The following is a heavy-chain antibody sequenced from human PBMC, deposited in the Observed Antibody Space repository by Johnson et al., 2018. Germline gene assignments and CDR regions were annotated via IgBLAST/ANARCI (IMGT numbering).Heavy chain of an antibody. V-gene: IGHV3-30*03. J-gene: IGHJ3*02. CDR3: ARGRFWGKSSDAFDI. CDR1: GFTFSSYG. D-gene: IGHD3-16*01. CDR2: ISYDGTNK. Sequence: VRLVESGGGVVQPGRSLRLSCAASGFTFSSYGMHWVRQAPGTGLEWVAVISYDGTNKYYADSVKGRFTISRDNAKNSLYLQMNSLRAEDTDVYYCARGRFWGKSSDAFDIWGQGTMVTVSS.